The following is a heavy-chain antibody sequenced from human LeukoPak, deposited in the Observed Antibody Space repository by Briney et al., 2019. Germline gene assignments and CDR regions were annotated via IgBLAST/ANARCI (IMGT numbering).Heavy chain of an antibody. V-gene: IGHV4-34*01. Sequence: SETLSLTCAVYGGSFSGHFWSWIRQPPGQALEWIGEINHSENTNYNPSLKSRVTLSVDTSKNQFSLRLSSVTAADTAVYYCARVREEVFIDYWGQGTLVTVTS. CDR2: INHSENT. J-gene: IGHJ4*02. D-gene: IGHD5/OR15-5a*01. CDR1: GGSFSGHF. CDR3: ARVREEVFIDY.